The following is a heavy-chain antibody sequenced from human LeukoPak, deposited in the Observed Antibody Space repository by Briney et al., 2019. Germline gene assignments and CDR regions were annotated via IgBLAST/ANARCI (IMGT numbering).Heavy chain of an antibody. V-gene: IGHV4-39*01. CDR1: GGSISRSPYH. CDR3: APQGGSSSWFDP. J-gene: IGHJ5*02. Sequence: SETLSLTCTVSGGSISRSPYHWGWIRQPPGKGLEWIGSIYYDGTTYYSPSLKSRVAISVDTSKNQFSLKLNSVTAADTAVYYCAPQGGSSSWFDPWGQGTLATVSS. D-gene: IGHD6-6*01. CDR2: IYYDGTT.